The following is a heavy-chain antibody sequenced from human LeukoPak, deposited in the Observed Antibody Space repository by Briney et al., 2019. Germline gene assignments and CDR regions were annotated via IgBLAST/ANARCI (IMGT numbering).Heavy chain of an antibody. V-gene: IGHV3-15*01. CDR3: TPLVAPFDY. CDR1: GFTFSNAW. Sequence: GRSLRLSRAASGFTFSNAWMSWVRPAPGKGLEWVGRIKSKTDGGTTDYAAPVKGRFTISRDESKNTLYLQMNSLKTEDTAVYYCTPLVAPFDYWGQGSLVTVSS. J-gene: IGHJ4*02. D-gene: IGHD2-15*01. CDR2: IKSKTDGGTT.